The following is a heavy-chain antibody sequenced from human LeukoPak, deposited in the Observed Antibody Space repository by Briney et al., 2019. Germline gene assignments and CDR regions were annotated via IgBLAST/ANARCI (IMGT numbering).Heavy chain of an antibody. CDR3: ARRRGWKQQLVYFDY. J-gene: IGHJ4*02. V-gene: IGHV4-59*08. D-gene: IGHD6-13*01. CDR1: GGSITSYD. Sequence: PSETLSLTCTVSGGSITSYDWSWIRQPPGKGLEWIGYLFHSGTRRYNPSLKSRVTISADTTKNQIFLTLNSTTAADTAVYYCARRRGWKQQLVYFDYWGQGTLATVSS. CDR2: LFHSGTR.